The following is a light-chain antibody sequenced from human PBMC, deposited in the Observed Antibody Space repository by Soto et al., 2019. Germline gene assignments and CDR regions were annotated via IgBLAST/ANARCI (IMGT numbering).Light chain of an antibody. CDR1: SSDVGNYNL. CDR3: CSYAISNTLV. J-gene: IGLJ3*02. CDR2: EVN. Sequence: QSALTQPAAVSGSPGQSITISCTGTSSDVGNYNLVSWYQQHPGKAPKLMIYEVNKRPSGVSIRFSGSKSGYTASLTISGLQSEDEADYSCCSYAISNTLVFGGGTKLTVL. V-gene: IGLV2-23*02.